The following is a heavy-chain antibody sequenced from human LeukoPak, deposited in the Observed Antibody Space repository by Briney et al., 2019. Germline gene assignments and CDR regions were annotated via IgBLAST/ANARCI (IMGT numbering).Heavy chain of an antibody. CDR2: IAGSGRGA. CDR3: AHLVALDSGATPG. J-gene: IGHJ4*02. D-gene: IGHD1-26*01. CDR1: GFTVSSNY. Sequence: GGSLRLSCAASGFTVSSNYMSWVRQAPGKGLEWVSSIAGSGRGAYYASSVKGRFTISRDNSANRLFLQLDSLRVDDTAVYYCAHLVALDSGATPGWGQGTLVTVSS. V-gene: IGHV3-23*05.